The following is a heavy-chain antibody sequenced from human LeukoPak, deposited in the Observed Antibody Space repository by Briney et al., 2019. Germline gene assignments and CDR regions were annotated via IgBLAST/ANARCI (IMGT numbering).Heavy chain of an antibody. Sequence: ASVKVSCKASGGTFSSCAISWVRQAPGQGLEWMGGIIPIFGTANYAQKFQDRVIITADESTSTAYMELSSLRSEDTAVYYCARANYYGSGSYYNPFYYFYYMDVWGKGTTVTISS. CDR1: GGTFSSCA. CDR3: ARANYYGSGSYYNPFYYFYYMDV. D-gene: IGHD3-10*01. V-gene: IGHV1-69*13. J-gene: IGHJ6*03. CDR2: IIPIFGTA.